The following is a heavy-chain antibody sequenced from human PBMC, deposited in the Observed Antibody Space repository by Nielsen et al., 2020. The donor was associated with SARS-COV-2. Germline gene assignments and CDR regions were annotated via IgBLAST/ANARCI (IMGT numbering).Heavy chain of an antibody. Sequence: GGSLRLSCAASGFTFSTYAMSWVRQAPGTGLEWVSGISGSGDTTYYADSVKGRFTISRDNSKNTLYLQMNSLRAEDTAVYYCAKPMTTVTTGGLDYWGQGTLVTVSS. CDR3: AKPMTTVTTGGLDY. CDR1: GFTFSTYA. D-gene: IGHD4-17*01. J-gene: IGHJ4*02. V-gene: IGHV3-23*01. CDR2: ISGSGDTT.